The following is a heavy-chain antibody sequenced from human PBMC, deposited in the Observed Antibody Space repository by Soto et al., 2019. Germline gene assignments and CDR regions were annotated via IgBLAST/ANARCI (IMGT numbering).Heavy chain of an antibody. CDR1: GGSISSYY. CDR3: ARERVDIVVVVAESWFDP. CDR2: IYTSGST. V-gene: IGHV4-4*07. D-gene: IGHD2-15*01. Sequence: PSETLSLTCTVSGGSISSYYWSWIRQPAGKGLEWIGRIYTSGSTNYNPSLKSRVTMSVDTSKNQFSLKLSSVTAADTAVYYCARERVDIVVVVAESWFDPWGQGTLVTVSS. J-gene: IGHJ5*02.